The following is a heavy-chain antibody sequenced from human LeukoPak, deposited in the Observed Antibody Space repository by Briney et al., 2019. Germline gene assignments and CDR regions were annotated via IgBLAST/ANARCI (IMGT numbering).Heavy chain of an antibody. CDR1: GGSISSYY. V-gene: IGHV4-59*01. J-gene: IGHJ4*02. CDR3: ARVNWVRYNWNDEVVYFDY. CDR2: IYYSGST. Sequence: SETLSLTCTVSGGSISSYYWSWIRQPPGKGLEWIGYIYYSGSTNYNPSLKSRVTISVDTSKNQFSLKLSSVTAADTAVYYCARVNWVRYNWNDEVVYFDYWGQGTLVTVSS. D-gene: IGHD1-20*01.